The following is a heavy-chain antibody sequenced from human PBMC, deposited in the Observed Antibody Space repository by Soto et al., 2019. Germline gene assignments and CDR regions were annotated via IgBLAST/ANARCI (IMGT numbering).Heavy chain of an antibody. J-gene: IGHJ1*01. D-gene: IGHD2-21*02. CDR3: ARGMDPDLVTARDS. V-gene: IGHV1-46*02. Sequence: ASVQVSCKASGYNFNKYYVDWVRQAPGQGLEWMGILKPGDGSTTYAQRFQGRVIMTRDTSTSTAYMELRSLRAEDKAVYYCARGMDPDLVTARDSWGQGTLVTVSS. CDR2: LKPGDGST. CDR1: GYNFNKYY.